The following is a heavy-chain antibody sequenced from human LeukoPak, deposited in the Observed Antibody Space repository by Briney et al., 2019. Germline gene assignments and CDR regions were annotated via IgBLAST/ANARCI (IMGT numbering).Heavy chain of an antibody. CDR3: AREIPAANAFDI. V-gene: IGHV3-48*01. D-gene: IGHD2-2*01. J-gene: IGHJ3*02. CDR2: ISSSSSTI. CDR1: GFTFSSYS. Sequence: GGSLGLSCAASGFTFSSYSMNWVRQAPGKGLEWVSYISSSSSTIYYADSVKGRFTISRDNAKDSLYLQMNSLRAEDTAVYYCAREIPAANAFDIWGQGTMVTVSS.